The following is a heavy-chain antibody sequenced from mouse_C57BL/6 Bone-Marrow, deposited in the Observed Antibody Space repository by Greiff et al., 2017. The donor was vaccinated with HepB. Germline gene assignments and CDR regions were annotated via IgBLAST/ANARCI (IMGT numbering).Heavy chain of an antibody. CDR2: IYPGDGDT. Sequence: QVQLQQSGPELVKPGASVKISCKASGYAFSSSWMNWVKQRPGKGLEWIGRIYPGDGDTNYNGKFKGKATLTADKSSSTAYMQLSSLTSEDSAVYFCARGGKRAFAYWGQGTLVTVSA. V-gene: IGHV1-82*01. J-gene: IGHJ3*01. D-gene: IGHD2-1*01. CDR3: ARGGKRAFAY. CDR1: GYAFSSSW.